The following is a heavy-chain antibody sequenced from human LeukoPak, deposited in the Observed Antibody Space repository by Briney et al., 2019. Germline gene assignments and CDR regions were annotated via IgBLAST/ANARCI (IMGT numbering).Heavy chain of an antibody. Sequence: ASVKVSCKASGYTFTNYYMHWVRQAPGQGLEWMGIINPSGGSTTYAQKFQGRVTMTRDTSTSTVYMDLSSLRSEDTAGYYCARDPAYCSGGSCQSWFDPWGQGTLVTVSS. CDR3: ARDPAYCSGGSCQSWFDP. J-gene: IGHJ5*02. CDR2: INPSGGST. D-gene: IGHD2-15*01. V-gene: IGHV1-46*01. CDR1: GYTFTNYY.